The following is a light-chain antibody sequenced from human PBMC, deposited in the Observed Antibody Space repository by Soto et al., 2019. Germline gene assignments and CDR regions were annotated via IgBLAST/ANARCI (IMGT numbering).Light chain of an antibody. CDR2: AAS. Sequence: DIQMTQSPSSLSASVGDRVTITCRASQGIRNDLAWYQQKPGKAPKRLIYAASSLQSGVPSRFSGSGSGTEFTLTIISLQPEDFATYYCLQHNNYPPITFGQGTRLEIK. CDR3: LQHNNYPPIT. J-gene: IGKJ5*01. V-gene: IGKV1-17*01. CDR1: QGIRND.